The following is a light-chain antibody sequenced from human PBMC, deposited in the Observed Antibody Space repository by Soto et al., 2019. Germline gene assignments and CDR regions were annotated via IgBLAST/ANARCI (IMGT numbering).Light chain of an antibody. Sequence: QSALTQPPSASGSPGMSVTLSCSGTDNDVGRYDYVSWYQQHPGKAPKLLIYEVSKRPSGVPDRFSASKSGYTASLTVSGLQGEDEADSYCMSYVGGNSVAFGGGTKLTVL. CDR2: EVS. V-gene: IGLV2-8*01. CDR3: MSYVGGNSVA. J-gene: IGLJ2*01. CDR1: DNDVGRYDY.